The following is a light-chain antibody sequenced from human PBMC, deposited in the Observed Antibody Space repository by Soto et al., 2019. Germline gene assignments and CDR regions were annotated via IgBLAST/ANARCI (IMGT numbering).Light chain of an antibody. V-gene: IGKV3-15*01. J-gene: IGKJ1*01. Sequence: EIVMTQSPVTLSLSPGDRATLSCRASQSVASNVAWFQQKPGQPPRHLIYGASASATGIPARFSGSGSGTEFTLTISSLQSEDFAVYYCQQYNNWPRTFGQGTKVEIK. CDR3: QQYNNWPRT. CDR1: QSVASN. CDR2: GAS.